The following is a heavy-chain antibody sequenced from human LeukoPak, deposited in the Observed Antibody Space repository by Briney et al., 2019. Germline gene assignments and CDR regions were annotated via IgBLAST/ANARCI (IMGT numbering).Heavy chain of an antibody. CDR3: ARGSDYGDYVGGDY. Sequence: ASVKVSCKASGGTFSSYAISWLRQAPGQGPEWMGRIIPIFGTANYAQKFQGRVTITTDESTSAAYMELSSLRSEDTAVYYCARGSDYGDYVGGDYWGQGTLVTVSS. J-gene: IGHJ4*02. CDR2: IIPIFGTA. D-gene: IGHD4-17*01. V-gene: IGHV1-69*05. CDR1: GGTFSSYA.